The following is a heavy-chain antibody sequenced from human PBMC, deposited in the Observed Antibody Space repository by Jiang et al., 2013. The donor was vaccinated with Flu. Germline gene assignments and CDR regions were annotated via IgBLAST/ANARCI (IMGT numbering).Heavy chain of an antibody. CDR2: INRSGGTT. CDR1: ETSFSNYY. D-gene: IGHD5-24*01. Sequence: SGAEVKKPGASVTVSCNTSETSFSNYYMHWVRQAPGQGLEWMGIINRSGGTTRYAPKFEGRVTMTRDTSTTIVYMELSGLTSEDTAVYYCASCRGWLQEIESWGQGTLVTVSS. CDR3: ASCRGWLQEIES. J-gene: IGHJ4*02. V-gene: IGHV1-46*01.